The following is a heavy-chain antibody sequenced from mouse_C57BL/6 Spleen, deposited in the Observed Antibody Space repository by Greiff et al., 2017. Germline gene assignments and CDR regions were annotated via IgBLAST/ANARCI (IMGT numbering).Heavy chain of an antibody. CDR1: GYTFTSYW. V-gene: IGHV1-55*01. Sequence: QVQLQQPGAELVKPGASVKMSCKASGYTFTSYWITWVKQRPGQGLEWIGEIYPGSGSTNYNEKFKSKATLTVDTSSSTAYMQLSSLTSEDTAVYYCARRYYGRVDYWGQGTTLTVSS. CDR3: ARRYYGRVDY. CDR2: IYPGSGST. J-gene: IGHJ2*01. D-gene: IGHD1-1*01.